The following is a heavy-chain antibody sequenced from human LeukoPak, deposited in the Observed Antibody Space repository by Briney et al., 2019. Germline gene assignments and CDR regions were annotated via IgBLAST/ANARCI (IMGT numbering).Heavy chain of an antibody. CDR3: ARHGSGSYSFFDY. CDR1: GDSISSYH. J-gene: IGHJ4*02. D-gene: IGHD1-26*01. CDR2: IYYSGST. V-gene: IGHV4-59*01. Sequence: PSETLSLTCTVSGDSISSYHWSWIRQPPGKGLEWIGYIYYSGSTNYNPSLKSRVTISVDTSKNQFSLKLSSVTAADTAVYYCARHGSGSYSFFDYWGQGTLVTVSS.